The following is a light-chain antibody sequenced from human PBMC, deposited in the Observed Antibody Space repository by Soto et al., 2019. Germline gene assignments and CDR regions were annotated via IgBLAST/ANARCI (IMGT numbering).Light chain of an antibody. J-gene: IGLJ3*02. CDR2: LNSDGSH. V-gene: IGLV4-69*01. CDR1: SGHSMYA. Sequence: QPVLTQSPSASASMGDSVNLTCTLSSGHSMYAIAWHQQQPEKGPRYLMKLNSDGSHSKGDGIPDRFSGSSSGAERYLTISSLQSEAEADYYCQTWDTGIRVFGGGTKLTVL. CDR3: QTWDTGIRV.